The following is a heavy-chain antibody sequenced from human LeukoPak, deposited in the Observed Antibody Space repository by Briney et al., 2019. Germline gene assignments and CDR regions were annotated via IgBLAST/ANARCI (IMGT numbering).Heavy chain of an antibody. J-gene: IGHJ6*03. V-gene: IGHV3-30*18. Sequence: PGGSLRLSCVASGFTFTTYWMHWVRQAPGQGLEWVAVIYYDGSNKYYADSVKGRFTISRDNSKNTLFLQMNSLRVEDTAVYCCVKGRTSTWFSDMDVWGKGATVTVSS. CDR3: VKGRTSTWFSDMDV. CDR2: IYYDGSNK. CDR1: GFTFTTYW. D-gene: IGHD6-13*01.